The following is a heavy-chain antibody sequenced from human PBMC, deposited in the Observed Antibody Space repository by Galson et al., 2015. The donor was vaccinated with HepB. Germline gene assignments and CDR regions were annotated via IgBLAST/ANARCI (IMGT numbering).Heavy chain of an antibody. CDR2: ISGSGGST. CDR3: AKEDGRFLEWLQPYYFDY. V-gene: IGHV3-23*01. J-gene: IGHJ4*02. D-gene: IGHD3-3*01. Sequence: SLRLSCAASGFTFSSYAMSWVRQAPGKGLEWVSAISGSGGSTYYADSVKGRFTISRDNSKNTLYLQMNSLRAEDTAVYYCAKEDGRFLEWLQPYYFDYWGQGTLVTVSS. CDR1: GFTFSSYA.